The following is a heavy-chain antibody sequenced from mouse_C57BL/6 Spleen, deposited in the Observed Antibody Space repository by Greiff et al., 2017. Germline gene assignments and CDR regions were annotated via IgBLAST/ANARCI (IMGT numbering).Heavy chain of an antibody. CDR2: ISYDGSN. CDR1: GYSITSGYY. Sequence: VQLKESGPGLVKPSQSLSLTCSVTGYSITSGYYWNWIRQFPGNKLEWMGYISYDGSNNYNPSLKNRISITRDTSKNQFFLKLNSVTTEDTATYYCARGYDYDPFDYWGQGTTLTVSS. CDR3: ARGYDYDPFDY. J-gene: IGHJ2*01. V-gene: IGHV3-6*01. D-gene: IGHD2-4*01.